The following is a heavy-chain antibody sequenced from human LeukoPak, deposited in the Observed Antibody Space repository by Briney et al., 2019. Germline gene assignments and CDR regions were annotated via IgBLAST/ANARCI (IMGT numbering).Heavy chain of an antibody. J-gene: IGHJ4*02. V-gene: IGHV3-23*01. CDR1: GFTFSNYA. CDR3: AKFFAPSGGASGWPWSIDY. Sequence: GGSLRLSCAASGFTFSNYAMTWVRQAPGEGLEWVAAISGSGTTTYSADSARGRFTVSRDNSKNILYLQTSSLRAEDTALYYCAKFFAPSGGASGWPWSIDYWGQGTLVTVS. D-gene: IGHD6-25*01. CDR2: ISGSGTTT.